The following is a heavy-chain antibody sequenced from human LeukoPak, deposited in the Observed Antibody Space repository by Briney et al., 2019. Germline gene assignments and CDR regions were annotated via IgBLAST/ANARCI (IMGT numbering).Heavy chain of an antibody. V-gene: IGHV3-53*01. CDR1: GFTFRDSA. CDR3: ARDGYHSSGYYG. J-gene: IGHJ4*02. CDR2: IYSGDKT. D-gene: IGHD3-22*01. Sequence: GGSLRLSCAASGFTFRDSAMSWVRQAPGKGLEWVSAIYSGDKTYYADSVKGRFTISRDNSKNTLFLQMNSLRAEDTAVYYCARDGYHSSGYYGWGQGTLVSVSS.